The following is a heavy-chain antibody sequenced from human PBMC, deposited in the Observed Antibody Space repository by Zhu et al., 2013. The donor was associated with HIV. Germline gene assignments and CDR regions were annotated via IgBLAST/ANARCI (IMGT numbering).Heavy chain of an antibody. CDR3: ARGNSSSWYDWYYYYYGMDV. CDR1: GYTFTGYY. V-gene: IGHV1-2*02. J-gene: IGHJ6*02. D-gene: IGHD6-13*01. Sequence: QVQLVQSGAEVKKPGASVKVSCKASGYTFTGYYMHWVRQAPGQGLEWMGWINPNSGGTNYAQKFQGRVTMTRDTSISTAYMELSRLRSDDTAVYYCARGNSSSWYDWYYYYYGMDVWGQGTTVTVSS. CDR2: INPNSGGT.